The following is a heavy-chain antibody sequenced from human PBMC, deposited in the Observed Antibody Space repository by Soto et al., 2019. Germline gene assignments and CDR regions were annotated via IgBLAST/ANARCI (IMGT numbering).Heavy chain of an antibody. V-gene: IGHV1-18*01. Sequence: QVQLVQSGAEVKKPGASVKVSCKASGYTFTSYGISWVRQAPGQGLEWMGWISAYNGNTNYAQKLRGRVTMTTDTSTSTAYMELRSLRSDDTAVYYCARDLSIVVAPYYFDYWGQGTLVTVSS. CDR3: ARDLSIVVAPYYFDY. D-gene: IGHD3-22*01. CDR1: GYTFTSYG. J-gene: IGHJ4*02. CDR2: ISAYNGNT.